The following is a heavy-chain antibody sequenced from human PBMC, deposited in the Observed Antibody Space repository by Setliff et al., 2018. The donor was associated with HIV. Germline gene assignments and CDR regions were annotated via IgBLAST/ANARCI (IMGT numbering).Heavy chain of an antibody. D-gene: IGHD5-12*01. Sequence: SETLSLTCTVSGGSISSYYWSWIRQPPGKGLEWIGGIYHSGSTYYNPSLRSRVTISVDTSKNQFSLRLNSVTAADTAVYYCASDISPDDGYNRLHYFDYWGQGTLVTVSS. CDR2: IYHSGST. CDR3: ASDISPDDGYNRLHYFDY. V-gene: IGHV4-59*04. J-gene: IGHJ4*02. CDR1: GGSISSYY.